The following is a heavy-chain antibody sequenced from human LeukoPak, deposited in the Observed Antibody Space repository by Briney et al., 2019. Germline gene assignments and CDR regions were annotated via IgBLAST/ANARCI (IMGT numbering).Heavy chain of an antibody. D-gene: IGHD1-26*01. Sequence: PSETLSLTCAVSGCSISSGYYWGWIRQPPGKGLEWIGSIYHSGSTYYNPSLKSRVTISVDTSKNQFSLKLSSVTAADTAVYSCALGGGSYIIPFDYWGQGTLVTVSP. CDR2: IYHSGST. CDR3: ALGGGSYIIPFDY. CDR1: GCSISSGYY. J-gene: IGHJ4*02. V-gene: IGHV4-38-2*01.